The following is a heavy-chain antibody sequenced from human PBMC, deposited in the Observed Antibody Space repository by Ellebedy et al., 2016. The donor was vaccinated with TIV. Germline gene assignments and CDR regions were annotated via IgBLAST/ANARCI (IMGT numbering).Heavy chain of an antibody. CDR1: GGSISNSY. J-gene: IGHJ5*02. CDR3: ARYHSGSYGGFFDP. Sequence: SETLSLXXTVSGGSISNSYWSWIRQPPGKGLEWIGYIHHSGSTSYNPSLKRRVTISVDRSENQFSLKLSSVTAADTAVYYCARYHSGSYGGFFDPWGQGILVTVSS. D-gene: IGHD3-10*01. V-gene: IGHV4-59*12. CDR2: IHHSGST.